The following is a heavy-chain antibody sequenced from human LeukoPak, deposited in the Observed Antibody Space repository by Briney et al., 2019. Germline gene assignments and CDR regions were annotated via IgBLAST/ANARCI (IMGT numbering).Heavy chain of an antibody. CDR1: GYTFTSYG. Sequence: GASVKVSCKASGYTFTSYGISWVRQAPGQGLEWMGWISAYNGNTDYAQKFKGRVTMTTDTSTGTAYMELKSLRSDDTAVYYCARDRSSSDYWGQGTLITLSS. J-gene: IGHJ4*02. CDR3: ARDRSSSDY. D-gene: IGHD6-13*01. V-gene: IGHV1-18*01. CDR2: ISAYNGNT.